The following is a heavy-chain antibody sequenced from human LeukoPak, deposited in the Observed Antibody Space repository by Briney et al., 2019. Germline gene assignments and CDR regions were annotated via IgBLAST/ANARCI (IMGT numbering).Heavy chain of an antibody. V-gene: IGHV4-4*07. CDR2: LHASEST. CDR3: ASLSSGAAFDV. Sequence: SETLSLTCTVSGGSISSYYWSWIRQPAGKGLEWIGRLHASESTIYNPSLKSRVTMSLDTSKDQFSLTLTSVTAADSAVYYCASLSSGAAFDVWGQGTVVTVSS. D-gene: IGHD3-22*01. J-gene: IGHJ3*01. CDR1: GGSISSYY.